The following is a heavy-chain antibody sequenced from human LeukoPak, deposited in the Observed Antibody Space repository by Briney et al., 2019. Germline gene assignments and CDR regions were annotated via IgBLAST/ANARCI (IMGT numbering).Heavy chain of an antibody. V-gene: IGHV1-2*02. Sequence: ASVKVSCKASGYTFTSYGISWVRQAPGQGLEWMGWIKPNSGGTNYAQKFQGRVTMTRDTSISTAYMELSWLRSDDTAVYYCAREDFYDSSGYYKNQEYFQHWGQGTLVTVSS. J-gene: IGHJ1*01. CDR2: IKPNSGGT. D-gene: IGHD3-22*01. CDR3: AREDFYDSSGYYKNQEYFQH. CDR1: GYTFTSYG.